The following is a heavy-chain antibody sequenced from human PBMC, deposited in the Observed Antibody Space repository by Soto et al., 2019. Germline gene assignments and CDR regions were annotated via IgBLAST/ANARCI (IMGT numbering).Heavy chain of an antibody. CDR2: TYYRSKWYN. J-gene: IGHJ6*02. Sequence: SQTLSLTCAISGDSVSSNSAAWNWIRQSPSRGLEWLGRTYYRSKWYNDYAVSVKSRITINPDTSKNQFSLQLNSVTPEDTAVYYCAADREALLLGYYYGMDVWGQGTTVTVSS. V-gene: IGHV6-1*01. D-gene: IGHD3-10*01. CDR1: GDSVSSNSAA. CDR3: AADREALLLGYYYGMDV.